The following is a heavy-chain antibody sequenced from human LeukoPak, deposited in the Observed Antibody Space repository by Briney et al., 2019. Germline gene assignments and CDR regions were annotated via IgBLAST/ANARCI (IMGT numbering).Heavy chain of an antibody. Sequence: SETLSLTCTVSGGSYNRGTDYWRWIRKHPGKGLEWIEDISYSGSTCYIWSLTSQVTITLDTSQNQFSMELTSVTAPDTVVFYCARVGRTTVTKYWGQGILVTDSS. CDR3: ARVGRTTVTKY. V-gene: IGHV4-31*01. CDR1: GGSYNRGTDY. J-gene: IGHJ4*02. CDR2: ISYSGST. D-gene: IGHD4-11*01.